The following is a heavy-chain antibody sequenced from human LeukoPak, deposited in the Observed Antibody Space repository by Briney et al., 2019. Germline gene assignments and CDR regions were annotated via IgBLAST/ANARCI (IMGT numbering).Heavy chain of an antibody. D-gene: IGHD1-7*01. Sequence: PGGSLRLSCIESELTYVMLWVRQAPGKGLEWMALIRFDNNEEKFYAGSVKGRFTISSDSSKNTLYLQMNGLRAEDTAVYYCAKETGIIGTTGFDIWGQGTMVTVSS. CDR1: ELTYV. CDR2: IRFDNNEEK. V-gene: IGHV3-30*02. CDR3: AKETGIIGTTGFDI. J-gene: IGHJ3*02.